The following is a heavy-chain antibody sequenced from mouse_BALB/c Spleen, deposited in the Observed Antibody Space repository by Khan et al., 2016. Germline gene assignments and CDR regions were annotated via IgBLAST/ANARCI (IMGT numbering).Heavy chain of an antibody. J-gene: IGHJ3*01. Sequence: EVQLQESGGGLVHPGGSLKLSCAASGFDFSRYWMSWVRQAPGKGLEWIGEINPDSYTINYTPSLKDKFIISRDNAKNTLYLQMSKVRSEDTALYYCTIARYYGCLAYWGKGTLVTVSA. CDR3: TIARYYGCLAY. CDR2: INPDSYTI. CDR1: GFDFSRYW. V-gene: IGHV4-1*02. D-gene: IGHD1-1*01.